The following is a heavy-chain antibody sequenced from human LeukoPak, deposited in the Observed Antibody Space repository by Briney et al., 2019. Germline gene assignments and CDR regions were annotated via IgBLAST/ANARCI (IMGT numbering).Heavy chain of an antibody. V-gene: IGHV4-59*08. CDR1: GGPISSSY. J-gene: IGHJ4*02. CDR2: IYYSGST. Sequence: SETLSLTCTVSGGPISSSYWSWIRQPPGKGLEWIGYIYYSGSTNYNPSLKSRVTISVDTSKNQFSLKLNSVTAADTAVYYCARQGPLTTAVTTRTNPFDYWGQGTLVTVSS. CDR3: ARQGPLTTAVTTRTNPFDY. D-gene: IGHD4-11*01.